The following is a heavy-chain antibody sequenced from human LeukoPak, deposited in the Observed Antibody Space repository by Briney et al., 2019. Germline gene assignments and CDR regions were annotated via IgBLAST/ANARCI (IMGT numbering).Heavy chain of an antibody. CDR3: ARGLLNCSGGSCYIDY. J-gene: IGHJ4*02. Sequence: SETLSLTCTVSGGSISSSSYYWGWIRQPPGKGLEWIGSIYYSGSSYYNPSLKSRVTISVDKSKNQFSLKLSSVTAADTAVYYCARGLLNCSGGSCYIDYWGQGTLVTVSS. D-gene: IGHD2-15*01. CDR1: GGSISSSSYY. CDR2: IYYSGSS. V-gene: IGHV4-39*07.